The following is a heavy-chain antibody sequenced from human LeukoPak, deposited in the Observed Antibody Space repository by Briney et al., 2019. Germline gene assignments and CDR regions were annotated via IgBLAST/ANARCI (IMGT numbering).Heavy chain of an antibody. CDR3: ARVRAYCGRGDCSGPARPGSQNNLYYYMDV. V-gene: IGHV4-30-4*07. Sequence: PSQTLSLTCAVSGDFTSSGDYSWSWIRQPPGKGLDWIGFLYYNGNTYYNSALKSRVSISVDTSKNQFSLTLTSVTAADTAVYYCARVRAYCGRGDCSGPARPGSQNNLYYYMDVWGKGTPVTVSS. J-gene: IGHJ6*03. CDR2: LYYNGNT. D-gene: IGHD2-21*01. CDR1: GDFTSSGDYS.